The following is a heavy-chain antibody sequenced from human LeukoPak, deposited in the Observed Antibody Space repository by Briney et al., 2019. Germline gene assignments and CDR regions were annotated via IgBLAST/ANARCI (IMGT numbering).Heavy chain of an antibody. CDR3: ARLSLGGPDY. J-gene: IGHJ4*02. Sequence: PGGSLRLSCAASGFTFSSYSMTWVRKAPGKGLEWVSSISSTGSYIYYADSVKGRFTISRDGATNSLYLQMNSLRAEDTAVYYCARLSLGGPDYWGQGTLVTVSS. CDR2: ISSTGSYI. CDR1: GFTFSSYS. V-gene: IGHV3-21*01.